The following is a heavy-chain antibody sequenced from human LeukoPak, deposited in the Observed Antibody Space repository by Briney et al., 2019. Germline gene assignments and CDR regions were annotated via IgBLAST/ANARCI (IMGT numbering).Heavy chain of an antibody. CDR2: ISFDGSNE. V-gene: IGHV3-30*03. J-gene: IGHJ6*02. D-gene: IGHD3-16*02. CDR1: GFTFSSYG. CDR3: AREEHDYVWGSYRYYYYYGIDV. Sequence: GRSLRLSCAASGFTFSSYGMHWVRQSPGRGLEWVSFISFDGSNEFYADSLKGRFTISRDNSKDTLYLQMDSLRTEDTALYYCAREEHDYVWGSYRYYYYYGIDVWGQGTTVTVSS.